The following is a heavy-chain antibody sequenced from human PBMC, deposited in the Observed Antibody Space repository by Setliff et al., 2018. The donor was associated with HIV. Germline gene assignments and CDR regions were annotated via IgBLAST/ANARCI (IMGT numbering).Heavy chain of an antibody. J-gene: IGHJ6*03. V-gene: IGHV3-23*01. Sequence: GSLRLSCVASGFRFRTYAMSWVRQSQGKGLEWVSLISGDGGRATHYSDSVKGRFTISRDDSKNTLYLQMNSLRVEDTAVYYCVKARVDGDYYYYYYMDVWGKGTTVTVS. CDR2: ISGDGGRAT. D-gene: IGHD4-17*01. CDR1: GFRFRTYA. CDR3: VKARVDGDYYYYYYMDV.